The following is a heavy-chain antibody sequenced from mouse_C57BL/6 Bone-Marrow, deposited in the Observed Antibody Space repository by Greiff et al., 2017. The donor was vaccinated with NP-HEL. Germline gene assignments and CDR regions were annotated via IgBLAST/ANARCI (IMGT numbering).Heavy chain of an antibody. V-gene: IGHV1-26*01. CDR2: INPNNGGT. D-gene: IGHD1-1*01. J-gene: IGHJ2*01. CDR1: GYTFTDYY. Sequence: EVQLQQSGPELVKPGASVKISCKASGYTFTDYYMNWVKQSHGKSLEWIGDINPNNGGTSYNQKFKGKATLTVDKSSSTAYMELRSLTSEDSAVYYCARWIYYYGSSYWGQGTTLTVSS. CDR3: ARWIYYYGSSY.